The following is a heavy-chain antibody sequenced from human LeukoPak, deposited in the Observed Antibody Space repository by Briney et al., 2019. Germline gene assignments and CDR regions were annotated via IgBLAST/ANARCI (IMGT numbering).Heavy chain of an antibody. CDR2: FHYSGST. CDR1: GGSVSSSSYY. V-gene: IGHV4-39*01. Sequence: SETLSLTCSVSGGSVSSSSYYWGWVRQPPGKGLEWIGSFHYSGSTYYNPSLKSRVTISGDTSKNQFSLKLRSVTAADTAVYYCARPQRYSNYALDYWGQGTLVTVSS. J-gene: IGHJ4*02. CDR3: ARPQRYSNYALDY. D-gene: IGHD4-11*01.